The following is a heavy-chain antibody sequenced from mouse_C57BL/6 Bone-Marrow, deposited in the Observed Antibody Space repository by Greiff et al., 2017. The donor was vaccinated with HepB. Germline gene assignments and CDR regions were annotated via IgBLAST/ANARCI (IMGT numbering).Heavy chain of an antibody. Sequence: EVKLEESGGGLVQPGGSMKLSCVASGFTFSNYWMNWVRQSPEKGLEWVAQIRLKSDNYATHYAESVKGRFTISRDDSKSSVYLQMNNLRAEDTGIYYCTARRGFAYWGQGTLVTVSA. CDR2: IRLKSDNYAT. J-gene: IGHJ3*01. CDR3: TARRGFAY. V-gene: IGHV6-3*01. CDR1: GFTFSNYW.